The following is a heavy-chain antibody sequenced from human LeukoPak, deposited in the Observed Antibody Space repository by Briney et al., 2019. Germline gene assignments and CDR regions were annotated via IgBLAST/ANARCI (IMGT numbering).Heavy chain of an antibody. Sequence: ASVTVSFKASGYTFTSYYMHWVRQAPGQGLEWMGLINPSGGSTSYAQKFQGRVTMTRDTSTSTVYMELSSLRSEDTAVYYCARDLRTYYYDSSGYYDYWGQGTLVTVSS. J-gene: IGHJ4*02. CDR3: ARDLRTYYYDSSGYYDY. V-gene: IGHV1-46*01. CDR2: INPSGGST. CDR1: GYTFTSYY. D-gene: IGHD3-22*01.